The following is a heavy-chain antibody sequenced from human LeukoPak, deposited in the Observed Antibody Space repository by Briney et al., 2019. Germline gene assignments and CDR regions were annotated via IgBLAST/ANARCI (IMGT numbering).Heavy chain of an antibody. Sequence: GGSLRLSCAASGFIFGKSWMHWVRQAPGKGLVWVSRTDGSSTTYADSVEDRFSVSMDSAQNTLYLQMNSLRAEDTAVYYCARDDYNRLWGQGTLVTVSS. V-gene: IGHV3-74*01. CDR2: TDGSST. CDR3: ARDDYNRL. J-gene: IGHJ4*02. D-gene: IGHD4/OR15-4a*01. CDR1: GFIFGKSW.